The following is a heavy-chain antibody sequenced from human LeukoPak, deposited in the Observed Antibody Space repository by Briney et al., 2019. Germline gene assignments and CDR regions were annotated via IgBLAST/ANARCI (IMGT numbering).Heavy chain of an antibody. CDR3: ARRTVVTPDYYYMDV. D-gene: IGHD4-23*01. CDR1: GFTVSSNY. Sequence: GGSLRLSCAASGFTVSSNYMSWVRQAPGKGLEWVSVIYSGGNTYYADSVKGRFAISRDNSKNTLYLQMNSLRAEDTAVYYCARRTVVTPDYYYMDVWGKGTTVTVSS. V-gene: IGHV3-66*02. J-gene: IGHJ6*03. CDR2: IYSGGNT.